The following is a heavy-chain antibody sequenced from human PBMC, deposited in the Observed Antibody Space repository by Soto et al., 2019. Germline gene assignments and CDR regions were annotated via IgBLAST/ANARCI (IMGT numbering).Heavy chain of an antibody. CDR3: ARAPPYSSSWNGAFDS. V-gene: IGHV3-66*01. CDR2: IYGSDTT. Sequence: EVQLVESGEGLVQPGESLRLSCVASGITVRNNYMSWVRQAPGKGLEWVSIIYGSDTTNYADSVKGRFTISRDNSKNTLDLQMNTLRAEDTAVYYCARAPPYSSSWNGAFDSWGQGTVVTVSS. D-gene: IGHD6-13*01. J-gene: IGHJ3*02. CDR1: GITVRNNY.